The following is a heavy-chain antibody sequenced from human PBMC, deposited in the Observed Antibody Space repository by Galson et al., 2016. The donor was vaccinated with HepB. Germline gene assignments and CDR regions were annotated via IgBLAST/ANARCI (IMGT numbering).Heavy chain of an antibody. D-gene: IGHD6-19*01. Sequence: SLRLSCAASGLNVGSHYMRWVRQAPGKGLEWVSLIYSGGSTYYADSVKGRFTISRDNAENSLYLQLNSLRAEDTAVYYCARVGHSSWWFFDYWGQGTLVTVSS. CDR2: IYSGGST. V-gene: IGHV3-66*01. CDR3: ARVGHSSWWFFDY. J-gene: IGHJ4*02. CDR1: GLNVGSHY.